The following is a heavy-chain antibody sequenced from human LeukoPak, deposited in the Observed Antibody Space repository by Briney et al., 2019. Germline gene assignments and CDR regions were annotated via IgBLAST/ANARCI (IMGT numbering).Heavy chain of an antibody. J-gene: IGHJ5*02. V-gene: IGHV7-4-1*02. CDR3: ARASSGWQGSWFDP. D-gene: IGHD6-19*01. CDR2: INTNTGNP. CDR1: GYTFTTYA. Sequence: ASVKVSCKASGYTFTTYAMNWVRQAPGQGLEWMGWINTNTGNPTYAQGFTGRFVFSLDTSVSTAYLQISSLKAEDTAVYYCARASSGWQGSWFDPWGQGTLVTVSS.